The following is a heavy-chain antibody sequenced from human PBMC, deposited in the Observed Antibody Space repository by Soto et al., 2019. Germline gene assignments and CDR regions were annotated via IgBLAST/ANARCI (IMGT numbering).Heavy chain of an antibody. D-gene: IGHD3-22*01. CDR1: GCTFSSYA. J-gene: IGHJ4*02. Sequence: ASVKVSCKASGCTFSSYAISCVRQAPGQVLEWMGGIIPIFGTANYAQKFQGRVTITADESTSTAYMELSSLRSEDTAVYYCARVPSYDSSGPLDYWGQGTLVTVSS. CDR2: IIPIFGTA. V-gene: IGHV1-69*13. CDR3: ARVPSYDSSGPLDY.